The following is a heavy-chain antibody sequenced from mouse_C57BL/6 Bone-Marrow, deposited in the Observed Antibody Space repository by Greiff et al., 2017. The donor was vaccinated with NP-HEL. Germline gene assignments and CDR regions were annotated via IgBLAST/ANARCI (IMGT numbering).Heavy chain of an antibody. CDR1: GFTFSSYA. V-gene: IGHV5-4*01. CDR3: ARDEGLQAWFAY. Sequence: EVQRVESGGGSVKPGGSLKLSCAASGFTFSSYAMSWVRQTPEKRLEWVATISDGGSYTYYPDNVKGRFTISRDNAKNNLYLQMSHLKSEDTAMYYCARDEGLQAWFAYWGQGTLVTVSA. D-gene: IGHD2-4*01. CDR2: ISDGGSYT. J-gene: IGHJ3*01.